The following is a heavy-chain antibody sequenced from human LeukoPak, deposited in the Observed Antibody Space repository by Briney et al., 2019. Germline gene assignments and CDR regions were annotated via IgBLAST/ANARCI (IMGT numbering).Heavy chain of an antibody. D-gene: IGHD1-26*01. Sequence: PGGSLRLSCAASGFTFSSYAMSWVRQAPGKGLEWVSVISGSGGTTYYADSVKGRFTISRDSSKNTVYLQMNSLRAEDTAVYYCAEGGGSLDYWGQGTLVTVSS. CDR1: GFTFSSYA. J-gene: IGHJ4*02. CDR2: ISGSGGTT. CDR3: AEGGGSLDY. V-gene: IGHV3-23*01.